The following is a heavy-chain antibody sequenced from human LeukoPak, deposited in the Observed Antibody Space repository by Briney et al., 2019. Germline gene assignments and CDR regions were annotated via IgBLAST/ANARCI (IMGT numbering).Heavy chain of an antibody. D-gene: IGHD3-10*01. V-gene: IGHV3-48*03. J-gene: IGHJ4*02. Sequence: PGGSLRLSCAASGFTFSSYEMNWVRQAPGKGLGWVSYISSSGSTIYYADSVKGRFTISRDNAKNSLYLQMNSLRAEDTAVYYCASSTPLTSFDYWGQGTLVTVSS. CDR1: GFTFSSYE. CDR3: ASSTPLTSFDY. CDR2: ISSSGSTI.